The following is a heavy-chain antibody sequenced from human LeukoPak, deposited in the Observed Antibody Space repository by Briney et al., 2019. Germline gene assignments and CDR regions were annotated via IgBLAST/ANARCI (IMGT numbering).Heavy chain of an antibody. CDR3: AKALGDFWSGSLGYYYYMDV. CDR2: ISGSGGST. J-gene: IGHJ6*03. Sequence: PGGSLRLSCAASGFTFSSYAMSWVRQAPGKGLEWVSAISGSGGSTYYAESVKDRFTISGDNSKNTLYLQMNSLRAEDTAVYYCAKALGDFWSGSLGYYYYMDVWGKGTTVTVSS. D-gene: IGHD3-3*01. V-gene: IGHV3-23*01. CDR1: GFTFSSYA.